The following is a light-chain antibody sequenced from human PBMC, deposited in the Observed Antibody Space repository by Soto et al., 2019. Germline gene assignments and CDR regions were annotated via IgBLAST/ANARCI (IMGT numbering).Light chain of an antibody. CDR3: LQDYIYPWT. J-gene: IGKJ1*01. CDR2: AAS. Sequence: AIQVTQSPSSLSASVGDRVTISCRASQSIGNDLGWYQQKPGKAPKLLIYAASTLQTGVASRFSGSGSGTDFTLTISSLQPEDFATYYCLQDYIYPWTFGQGTKVEIK. V-gene: IGKV1-6*01. CDR1: QSIGND.